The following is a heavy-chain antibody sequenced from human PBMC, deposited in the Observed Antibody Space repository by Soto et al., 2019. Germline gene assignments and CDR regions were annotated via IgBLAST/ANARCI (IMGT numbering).Heavy chain of an antibody. Sequence: QVQLVQSGAEVKKPGSSVKVSCKASGGTFSSYTISWVRQAPGQGLEWMGRIIPILGIANYAQKFQGRVTITADKSTSTAYMELSSLGSEDTAVYYCARDGHQTYGSGSSYYYYGMDVWGQGTTVTVSS. CDR2: IIPILGIA. J-gene: IGHJ6*02. V-gene: IGHV1-69*08. CDR1: GGTFSSYT. D-gene: IGHD3-10*01. CDR3: ARDGHQTYGSGSSYYYYGMDV.